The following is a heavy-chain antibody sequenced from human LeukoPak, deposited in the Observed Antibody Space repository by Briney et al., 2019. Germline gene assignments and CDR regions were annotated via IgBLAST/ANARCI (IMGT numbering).Heavy chain of an antibody. Sequence: PSETLSLTCTVSGGSLSSGDYYWSWTRQPPGKGLEWLGHIYYSGSTYYKPSLKSRVTISVDTSKNQFSLKLSSVTAADTAVYYCASQYIDSSGYSFVYWGQGTLVTVSS. J-gene: IGHJ4*02. V-gene: IGHV4-30-4*08. CDR1: GGSLSSGDYY. CDR2: IYYSGST. D-gene: IGHD3-22*01. CDR3: ASQYIDSSGYSFVY.